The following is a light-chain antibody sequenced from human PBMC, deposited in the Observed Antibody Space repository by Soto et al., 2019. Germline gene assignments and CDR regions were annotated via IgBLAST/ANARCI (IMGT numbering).Light chain of an antibody. J-gene: IGLJ2*01. CDR3: SSYTSSSTRGVV. CDR1: SSDVGVYNY. CDR2: DVS. Sequence: QSALTQPASVSGSPGQSITISCTGTSSDVGVYNYVSWYQQHPGKAPKLMIYDVSNRPSGVSNRFSGSKSGNTASLTISGLQAEDEADYYCSSYTSSSTRGVVFGGGTKLTVL. V-gene: IGLV2-14*01.